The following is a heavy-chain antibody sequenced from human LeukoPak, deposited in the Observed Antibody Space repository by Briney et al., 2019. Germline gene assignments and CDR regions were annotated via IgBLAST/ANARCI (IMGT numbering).Heavy chain of an antibody. CDR1: GFTFSSYA. D-gene: IGHD6-13*01. CDR2: ISGSGGST. J-gene: IGHJ4*02. CDR3: AKDRAYSSSWYNY. V-gene: IGHV3-23*01. Sequence: PGRSLRLSCAASGFTFSSYAMSSVRQAPGKGLEWVSAISGSGGSTYYADSVKGRFTISRDNSNTTLYLQMNSLRAEDTAVYYCAKDRAYSSSWYNYWGQGTLVTVSS.